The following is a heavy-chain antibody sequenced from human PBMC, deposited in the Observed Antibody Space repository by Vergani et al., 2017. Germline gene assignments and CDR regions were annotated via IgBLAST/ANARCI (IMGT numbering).Heavy chain of an antibody. D-gene: IGHD3-22*01. V-gene: IGHV5-10-1*03. CDR1: GYSFTSYW. J-gene: IGHJ5*02. CDR3: ARVGWSYYDSSGYYYAPGGWFDP. CDR2: IDPSDSYT. Sequence: EVQLVQSGAEVKKPGESLRISCKGSGYSFTSYWISWVRQMPGKGLEWMGRIDPSDSYTNYSPSFQGHVTISADKSISTAYLQWSSLKASDTAMYYCARVGWSYYDSSGYYYAPGGWFDPWGQGTQVTVSS.